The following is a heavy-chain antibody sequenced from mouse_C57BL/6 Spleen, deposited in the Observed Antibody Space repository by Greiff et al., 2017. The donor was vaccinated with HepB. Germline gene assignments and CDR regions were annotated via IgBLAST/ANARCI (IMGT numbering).Heavy chain of an antibody. D-gene: IGHD1-1*01. Sequence: EVKLMESGPGLVKPSQSLSLTCSVTGYSITSGYYWNWIRQFPGNKLEWMGYISYDGSNNYNPSLKNRISITRDTSKNQFFLKLNSVTTEDTATYYCAREGLRPGDYWGQGTSVTVSS. V-gene: IGHV3-6*01. J-gene: IGHJ4*01. CDR2: ISYDGSN. CDR1: GYSITSGYY. CDR3: AREGLRPGDY.